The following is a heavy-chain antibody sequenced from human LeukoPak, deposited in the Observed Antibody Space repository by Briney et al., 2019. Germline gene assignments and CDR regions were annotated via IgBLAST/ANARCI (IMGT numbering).Heavy chain of an antibody. D-gene: IGHD3-22*01. CDR1: GGSISGGGYY. Sequence: PSQTLSLACTVSGGSISGGGYYWSWIRQHPGKGLEWIGYIYYSGSTYYNPSLKSRVTISVDTSKNQFSLKLSSVTAADTAVYYCARGMIVVVFLDYWGQGTLVTVSS. V-gene: IGHV4-31*03. CDR3: ARGMIVVVFLDY. CDR2: IYYSGST. J-gene: IGHJ4*02.